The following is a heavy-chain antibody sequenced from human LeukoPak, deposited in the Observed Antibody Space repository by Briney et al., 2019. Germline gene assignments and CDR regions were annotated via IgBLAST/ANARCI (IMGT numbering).Heavy chain of an antibody. J-gene: IGHJ4*02. CDR1: GYTFTSYG. V-gene: IGHV1-18*01. CDR3: ARVLRTTYYYDSSGYYYFDY. CDR2: ISAYNGNT. D-gene: IGHD3-22*01. Sequence: ASVKVSCKASGYTFTSYGISWVRQVPGQGLEWMGWISAYNGNTNYAQKLQGRVTMTTDTSTSTAYMELRSLRSDDTAVYYCARVLRTTYYYDSSGYYYFDYWGQGTLVTVSS.